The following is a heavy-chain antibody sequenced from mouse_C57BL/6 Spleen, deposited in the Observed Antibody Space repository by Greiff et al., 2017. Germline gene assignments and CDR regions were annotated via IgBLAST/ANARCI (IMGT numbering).Heavy chain of an antibody. D-gene: IGHD3-2*02. V-gene: IGHV5-17*01. Sequence: EVQLVESGGGLVKPGGSLKLSCAASGFTFSDYGMHWVRQAPEQGLEWVAYISSGSSTIFYADQVKGRFTISRDNAKNTLFLQMTSLRSEDTAMYYCARPPAQGAWFAYWGQGTLVTVSA. J-gene: IGHJ3*01. CDR3: ARPPAQGAWFAY. CDR1: GFTFSDYG. CDR2: ISSGSSTI.